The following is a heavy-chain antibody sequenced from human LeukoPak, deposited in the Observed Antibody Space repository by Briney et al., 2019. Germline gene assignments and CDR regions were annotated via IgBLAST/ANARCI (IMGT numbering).Heavy chain of an antibody. CDR2: ISWDSRNI. V-gene: IGHV3-9*01. D-gene: IGHD6-19*01. J-gene: IGHJ6*02. CDR3: TRGNRDTSGFYFYYGLDV. CDR1: GFTFGDYA. Sequence: PGGSLRLSCAASGFTFGDYAMFWVRQAPGKGLEWVSGISWDSRNIGYAASVKGRFTISRDNAKKSLHLQMNSLRGDDTALYYCTRGNRDTSGFYFYYGLDVWGQGTTVTVSS.